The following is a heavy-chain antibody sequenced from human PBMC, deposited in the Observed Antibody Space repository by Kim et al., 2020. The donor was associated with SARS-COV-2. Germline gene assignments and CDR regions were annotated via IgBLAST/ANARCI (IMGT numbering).Heavy chain of an antibody. D-gene: IGHD6-19*01. Sequence: ANYAQQFQGRVTITANESTSTAYMELSSLRSEDTAVYYCAREGVAGLLDYWGQGTLVTVSS. CDR3: AREGVAGLLDY. V-gene: IGHV1-69*01. CDR2: A. J-gene: IGHJ4*02.